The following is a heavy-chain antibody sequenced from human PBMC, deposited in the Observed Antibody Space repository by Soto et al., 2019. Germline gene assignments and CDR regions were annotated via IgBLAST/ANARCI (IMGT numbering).Heavy chain of an antibody. V-gene: IGHV1-46*01. CDR1: GYIFTAYS. CDR2: VNPSGGST. Sequence: QVQLVQSGAEVKKPGASVKVSCKASGYIFTAYSMHWVRXXPXQGLEWMGVVNPSGGSTNYAQKFRGRITMTRDTSTSTVYMDLSSLTSEDTAVYYCAREENCSDGVCYSEYFQRWGQGTLVTVSS. CDR3: AREENCSDGVCYSEYFQR. D-gene: IGHD2-15*01. J-gene: IGHJ1*01.